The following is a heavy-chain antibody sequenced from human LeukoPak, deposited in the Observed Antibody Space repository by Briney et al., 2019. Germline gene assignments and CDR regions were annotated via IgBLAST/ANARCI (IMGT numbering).Heavy chain of an antibody. CDR3: ARGLLWHDAFDI. Sequence: SETLSLTCAVYGESFSGYYWSWIRQPPGKGLEWIGEINHSGSTNYNPSLKSRVTISVDTSKNQFSLKLSSVTAADTAVYYCARGLLWHDAFDIWGQGTMVTVSS. CDR1: GESFSGYY. CDR2: INHSGST. J-gene: IGHJ3*02. D-gene: IGHD3-10*01. V-gene: IGHV4-34*01.